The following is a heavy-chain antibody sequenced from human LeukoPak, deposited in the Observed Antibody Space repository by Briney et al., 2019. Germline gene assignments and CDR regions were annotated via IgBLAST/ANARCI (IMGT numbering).Heavy chain of an antibody. V-gene: IGHV3-48*03. J-gene: IGHJ3*02. CDR2: ISNSGSTK. Sequence: GGSLRLSCAASGFTFSSYEMNWIRQAPGKGLEWISYISNSGSTKCYADSVKGRFTISRDNAKNTLYLQMNSLRAEDTAVYYCATERSYYESPEGSVGAFDIWGPGTMVTGSS. CDR1: GFTFSSYE. D-gene: IGHD1-26*01. CDR3: ATERSYYESPEGSVGAFDI.